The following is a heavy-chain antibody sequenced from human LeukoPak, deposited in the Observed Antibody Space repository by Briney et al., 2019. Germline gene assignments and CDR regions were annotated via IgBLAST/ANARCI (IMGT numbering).Heavy chain of an antibody. CDR1: GGSVSSYY. CDR3: ARDYGDYR. V-gene: IGHV4-59*02. J-gene: IGHJ4*02. CDR2: FHYSGST. Sequence: SETLSLTCTVSGGSVSSYYWSWIRQPPGKGREWIGYFHYSGSTNYNPSLKSRVTISVDTSKNQFSLKLTSVTAADTAVYYCARDYGDYRWGQGTLVTVSS. D-gene: IGHD4-17*01.